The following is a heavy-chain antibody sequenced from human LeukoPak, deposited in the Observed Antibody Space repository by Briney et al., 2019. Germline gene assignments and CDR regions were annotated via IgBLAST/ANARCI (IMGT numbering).Heavy chain of an antibody. CDR3: ARSEWEVPFDY. CDR1: GGSISSYY. Sequence: PSETLSLTCTVSGGSISSYYWSWIRQPPGKGLAWIGYIYYSGSTNYNPSLKSRVTISVDTSKNQFSLKLSSVTAADTAVYYCARSEWEVPFDYWGQGTLVTVSS. D-gene: IGHD1-26*01. V-gene: IGHV4-59*01. CDR2: IYYSGST. J-gene: IGHJ4*02.